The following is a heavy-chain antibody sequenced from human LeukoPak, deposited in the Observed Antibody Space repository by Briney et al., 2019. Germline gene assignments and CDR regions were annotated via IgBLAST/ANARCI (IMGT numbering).Heavy chain of an antibody. J-gene: IGHJ4*02. D-gene: IGHD1-26*01. CDR3: ARAGWELQAGFDY. V-gene: IGHV1-2*02. CDR1: GYTFTDYY. CDR2: INPNSGGT. Sequence: ASVKVSCKASGYTFTDYYTNWVRQAPGQGPEWIGWINPNSGGTKYAQKFQGRVTMTRDTSTSTAYMELSRLRSDDTAVYYCARAGWELQAGFDYWGQGTLVTVSS.